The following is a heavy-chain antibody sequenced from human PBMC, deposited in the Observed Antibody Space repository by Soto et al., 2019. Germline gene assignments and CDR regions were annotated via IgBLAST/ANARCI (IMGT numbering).Heavy chain of an antibody. D-gene: IGHD2-15*01. CDR1: GDTFSSYA. Sequence: QVQLVQSGAEVKKPGSSVKVSCQAPGDTFSSYAISWVRQAPGQGLEWMGGIIPIFGTANYAQKFQGRVTITADESTSTGYMELSSLRSEDTAVYYCARSQGGSSSLDIYYYYYYGMDVWGQGTTVTVSS. CDR2: IIPIFGTA. V-gene: IGHV1-69*01. CDR3: ARSQGGSSSLDIYYYYYYGMDV. J-gene: IGHJ6*02.